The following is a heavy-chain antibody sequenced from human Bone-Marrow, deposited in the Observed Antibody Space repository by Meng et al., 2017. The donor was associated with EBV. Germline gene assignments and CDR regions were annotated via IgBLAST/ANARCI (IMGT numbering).Heavy chain of an antibody. V-gene: IGHV1-69*01. Sequence: QGEWVAAGGGEKKPGSSGMVPCKAYGGTFRSDAISWVRQVPGQGLVWMGGLIPMTGVAHYAQKFQDRVSIIADESTSTHYLELSSLRSEDTAIYFCASESGRGFTPDYWGQGTLVTVSS. J-gene: IGHJ4*02. D-gene: IGHD3-10*01. CDR1: GGTFRSDA. CDR2: LIPMTGVA. CDR3: ASESGRGFTPDY.